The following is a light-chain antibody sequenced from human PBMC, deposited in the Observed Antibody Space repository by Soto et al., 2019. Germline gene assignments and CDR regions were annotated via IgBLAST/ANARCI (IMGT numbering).Light chain of an antibody. CDR2: EGS. Sequence: QSALTQPASVSGSPGQSITISCTGSSSDVGSYDLVSWYQQHPGKAPKLILYEGSKRPSGISNRFSGSKSGKTASLTISGLQAEDEADYYCCSYAGSSTFVVFGGGTKLTVL. CDR3: CSYAGSSTFVV. CDR1: SSDVGSYDL. V-gene: IGLV2-23*03. J-gene: IGLJ2*01.